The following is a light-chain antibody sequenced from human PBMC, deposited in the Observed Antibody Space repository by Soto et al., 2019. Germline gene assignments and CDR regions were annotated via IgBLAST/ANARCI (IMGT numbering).Light chain of an antibody. Sequence: EIVLTQSPDTLSLSPGERATLSCRASQSVSSSLAWYQQKPGQAPRLLIYDASNRATGIPARFSGSGSVTEFTLTISSLEPEDFAVYYCQQRSNWPPEVTFGPGTKVDIK. V-gene: IGKV3-11*01. CDR1: QSVSSS. CDR2: DAS. J-gene: IGKJ3*01. CDR3: QQRSNWPPEVT.